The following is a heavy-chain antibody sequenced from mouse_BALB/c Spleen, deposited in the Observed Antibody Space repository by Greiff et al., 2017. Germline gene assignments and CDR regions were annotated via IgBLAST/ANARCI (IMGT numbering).Heavy chain of an antibody. J-gene: IGHJ4*01. V-gene: IGHV1S29*02. CDR3: ARGTTVVGTGDYAMDY. CDR1: GYTFTDYN. CDR2: IYPYNGGT. D-gene: IGHD1-1*01. Sequence: EVQLQQSGPELVKPGASVKISCKASGYTFTDYNMHWVKQSHGKSLEWIGYIYPYNGGTGYNQKFKSKATLTVDNSDSTTYMELRSLTSEDSAVYYWARGTTVVGTGDYAMDYWGQGTSVTVSS.